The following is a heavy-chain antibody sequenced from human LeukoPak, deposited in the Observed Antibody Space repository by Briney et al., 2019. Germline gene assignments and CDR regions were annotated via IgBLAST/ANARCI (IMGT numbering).Heavy chain of an antibody. Sequence: PVASVKVSCKASGYTFTSYGISWVRQAPGQGLEWMGWISAYNGNTNYAQKLQGRVTMTTDTSTSTAYMELRSLRSDDTAVYYCARDQALEGYFDWLLAGTYDAFDIWGQGTMVTVSS. CDR2: ISAYNGNT. CDR3: ARDQALEGYFDWLLAGTYDAFDI. V-gene: IGHV1-18*01. D-gene: IGHD3-9*01. J-gene: IGHJ3*02. CDR1: GYTFTSYG.